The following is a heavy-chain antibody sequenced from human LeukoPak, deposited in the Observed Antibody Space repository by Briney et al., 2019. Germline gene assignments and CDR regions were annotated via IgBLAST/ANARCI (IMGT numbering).Heavy chain of an antibody. CDR3: ARDPGDYVYFDY. Sequence: GGSLRLSCAASGFTFSTYEMNWVRQAPGKGLEWVSYISSSGSSIYYADSVKGRFTISRDNAKNSLYLQMNSLRAEDTAVYYCARDPGDYVYFDYWGQGTLVTVSS. J-gene: IGHJ4*02. CDR2: ISSSGSSI. V-gene: IGHV3-48*03. D-gene: IGHD4-17*01. CDR1: GFTFSTYE.